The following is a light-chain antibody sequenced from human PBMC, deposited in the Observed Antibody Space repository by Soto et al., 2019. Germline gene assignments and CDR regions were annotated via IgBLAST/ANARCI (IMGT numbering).Light chain of an antibody. J-gene: IGKJ3*01. V-gene: IGKV1D-12*01. CDR3: HQAHNFPQP. CDR2: ATS. CDR1: QNIDRW. Sequence: IQMTQSPSSMSASVGDRVTITCRASQNIDRWLAWYQKKPGQVPKLLIWATSTLENGVPSRFSGSGSGTDFTLFINRLQPEVFATYYCHQAHNFPQPLGPGTKADIK.